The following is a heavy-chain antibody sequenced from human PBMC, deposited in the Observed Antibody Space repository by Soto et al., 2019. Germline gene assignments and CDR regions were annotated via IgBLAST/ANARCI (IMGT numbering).Heavy chain of an antibody. J-gene: IGHJ4*02. CDR3: ARVGYDSSGPLYYFDY. D-gene: IGHD3-22*01. V-gene: IGHV3-30-3*01. CDR1: GFTFSSYA. CDR2: ISYDGSNK. Sequence: GGSLRLSCAASGFTFSSYAMHWVRQAPGKGLEWVAVISYDGSNKYYADSVKGRFTISRDNSKNTLYLQMNSLRAEDTAVYYCARVGYDSSGPLYYFDYWGQGTLVTVSS.